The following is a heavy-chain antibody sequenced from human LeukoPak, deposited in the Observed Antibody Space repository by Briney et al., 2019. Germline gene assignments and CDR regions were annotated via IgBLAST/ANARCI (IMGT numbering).Heavy chain of an antibody. J-gene: IGHJ4*02. V-gene: IGHV1-2*06. CDR1: GYTFTGYY. Sequence: ASVKVSCKASGYTFTGYYMHWVRQAPGQGLEWMGRINPNSGGTNYAQKFQGRVTMTRDTSISTAYMELSRLRSDDTAVYYCARGGYYDSRGYHRDYWGQGTLVTVSS. D-gene: IGHD3-22*01. CDR3: ARGGYYDSRGYHRDY. CDR2: INPNSGGT.